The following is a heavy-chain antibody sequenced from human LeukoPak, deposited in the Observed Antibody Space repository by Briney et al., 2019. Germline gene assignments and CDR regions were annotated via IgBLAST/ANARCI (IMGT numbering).Heavy chain of an antibody. D-gene: IGHD3-10*01. V-gene: IGHV1-69*05. CDR3: ARASMVRGVIPYYYYYMDV. J-gene: IGHJ6*03. Sequence: SVKVSCKASGGTFSSYAISWVRQAPGQGLEWMGRIIPIFGTANYAQKFQGRVTITTDESTSTAYMELSSLRSEDTAVYYCARASMVRGVIPYYYYYMDVWGKGTTVTVSS. CDR2: IIPIFGTA. CDR1: GGTFSSYA.